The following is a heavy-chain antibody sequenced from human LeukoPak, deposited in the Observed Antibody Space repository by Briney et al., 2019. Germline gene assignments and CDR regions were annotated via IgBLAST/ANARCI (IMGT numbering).Heavy chain of an antibody. D-gene: IGHD6-19*01. CDR1: GGSISSSSYY. V-gene: IGHV4-39*07. Sequence: SETLSLTCTVSGGSISSSSYYWGWIRQPPGKGLEWIGSIYYSGSTYYNPSLKSRVPISVDTSKNQFSLKLSSVTAADTAVYYCARSGVRAVAVDYWGQGTLVTVSS. J-gene: IGHJ4*02. CDR3: ARSGVRAVAVDY. CDR2: IYYSGST.